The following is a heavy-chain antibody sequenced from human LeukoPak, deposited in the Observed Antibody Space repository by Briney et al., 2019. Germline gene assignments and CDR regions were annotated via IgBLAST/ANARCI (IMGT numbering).Heavy chain of an antibody. CDR3: ARDYGGNYYFDY. J-gene: IGHJ4*02. D-gene: IGHD4-23*01. CDR1: GFTFSSYA. V-gene: IGHV3-30-3*01. CDR2: ISYDGSNK. Sequence: GGSLRLSCAASGFTFSSYAMHWVRQAPGKGLGWVAVISYDGSNKYYADSVKGRFTISRDNSKNTLYLQMNSLRAEDTAMYYCARDYGGNYYFDYWGQGTLVTVSS.